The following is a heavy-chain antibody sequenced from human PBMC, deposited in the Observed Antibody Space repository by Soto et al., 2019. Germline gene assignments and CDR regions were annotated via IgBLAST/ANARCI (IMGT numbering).Heavy chain of an antibody. CDR3: ARGAVAGHYYYYYMDV. CDR1: GFNFSSCW. J-gene: IGHJ6*03. CDR2: IKQDGSEK. V-gene: IGHV3-7*04. Sequence: VGPLRLSCAASGFNFSSCWMSWVRQAPGKGLEWVANIKQDGSEKYYVDSVKGRFTISRDNAKNSLYLQMNSLRAEDTAVYYCARGAVAGHYYYYYMDVWGKGTTVTVSS. D-gene: IGHD6-19*01.